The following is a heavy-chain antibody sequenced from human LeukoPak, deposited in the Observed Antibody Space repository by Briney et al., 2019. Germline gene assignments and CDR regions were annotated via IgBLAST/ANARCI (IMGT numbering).Heavy chain of an antibody. CDR2: INSDGSST. J-gene: IGHJ4*02. V-gene: IGHV3-74*01. CDR3: TRVFVGDEYSSSGY. CDR1: GFTFSRYY. Sequence: GGSLRLSCAASGFTFSRYYMHWVRQAPGKGLVGVSRINSDGSSTTYTDSVKGRFTISRDNAKNTLYLQMNSLKVEDTAVYYCTRVFVGDEYSSSGYWGQGTLVTVSA. D-gene: IGHD6-13*01.